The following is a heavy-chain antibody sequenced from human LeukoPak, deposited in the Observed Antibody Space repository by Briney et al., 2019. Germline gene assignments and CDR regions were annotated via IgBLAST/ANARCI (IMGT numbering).Heavy chain of an antibody. CDR3: AKDRMPDYGDYNFDY. CDR1: GFTFSSYA. V-gene: IGHV3-30*18. J-gene: IGHJ4*02. CDR2: ISYDGSNK. Sequence: GGSLRLSCAASGFTFSSYAMSWVRQAPGKGLEWVAVISYDGSNKYYADSVKGRFTISRDNSKNTLYLQMNSLRAEDTAVYYCAKDRMPDYGDYNFDYWGQGTLVTVSS. D-gene: IGHD4-17*01.